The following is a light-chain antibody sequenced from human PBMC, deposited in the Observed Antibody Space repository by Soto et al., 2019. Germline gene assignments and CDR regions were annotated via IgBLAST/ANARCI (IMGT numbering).Light chain of an antibody. Sequence: GDSVTITCRASQAISSAGAWSQHQPGKAPILLISDVSTLESGVPSRFSGNGSGTDFTLTISSLQPDDFATYYCQQFYAYPRTFGQGTQLEI. V-gene: IGKV1-13*02. CDR2: DVS. CDR3: QQFYAYPRT. J-gene: IGKJ2*01. CDR1: QAISSA.